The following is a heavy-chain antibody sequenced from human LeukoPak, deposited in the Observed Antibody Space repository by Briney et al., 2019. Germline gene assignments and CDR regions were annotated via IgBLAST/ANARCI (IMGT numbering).Heavy chain of an antibody. Sequence: GGSLRLSCAASGFTFSSYGMHWVRQAPGKGLEWVAFIRYDGSNKYYADSVKGRFTISRDNSKNTLYLHVNSLRPEDTAVYYCARAEQGGYCSGGSCYGDYFDYWGQGTLVTVSS. J-gene: IGHJ4*02. CDR3: ARAEQGGYCSGGSCYGDYFDY. V-gene: IGHV3-30*02. CDR2: IRYDGSNK. D-gene: IGHD2-15*01. CDR1: GFTFSSYG.